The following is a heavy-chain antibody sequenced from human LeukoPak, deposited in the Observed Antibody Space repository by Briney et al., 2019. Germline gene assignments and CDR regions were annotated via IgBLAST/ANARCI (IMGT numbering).Heavy chain of an antibody. V-gene: IGHV3-74*01. CDR1: GFTFRDYE. CDR2: INSDGSST. J-gene: IGHJ4*02. CDR3: VKAVAGRNLDY. Sequence: GGSLRLSCVASGFTFRDYEINWVRQAPGKGLVWVSRINSDGSSTSYADSVKGRFTISRDNAKNTLYLQMNSLRAEDTAVYYCVKAVAGRNLDYWGQGALVTVSS. D-gene: IGHD6-19*01.